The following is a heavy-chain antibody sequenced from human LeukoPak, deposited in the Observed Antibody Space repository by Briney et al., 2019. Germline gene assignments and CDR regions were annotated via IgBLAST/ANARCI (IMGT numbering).Heavy chain of an antibody. CDR1: GGSFSGYY. D-gene: IGHD2-15*01. CDR3: ARSPRRLGYCSGGSCYYYYGMDV. J-gene: IGHJ6*02. CDR2: INHSGST. V-gene: IGHV4-34*01. Sequence: PLETLSLTCAVYGGSFSGYYWSWIRQPPGKGLEWIGEINHSGSTNYNPSLKSRVTISVDTSKNQFSLKLSSVTAADTAVYYCARSPRRLGYCSGGSCYYYYGMDVWGQGTTVTVSS.